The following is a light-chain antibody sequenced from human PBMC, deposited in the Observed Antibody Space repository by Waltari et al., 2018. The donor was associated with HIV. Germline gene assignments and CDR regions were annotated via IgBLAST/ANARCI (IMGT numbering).Light chain of an antibody. CDR2: GAS. V-gene: IGKV3-15*01. CDR3: QQYETWPLT. J-gene: IGKJ4*01. CDR1: QTSRSA. Sequence: EVVMTQSPVTRAMSTGDIATLSCRASQTSRSALALYQQNPGQAPRLLIYGASTRATGIPARFSGSGSGTEFTLTISSMQSEDFAVYYCQQYETWPLTFGGGTKVEIK.